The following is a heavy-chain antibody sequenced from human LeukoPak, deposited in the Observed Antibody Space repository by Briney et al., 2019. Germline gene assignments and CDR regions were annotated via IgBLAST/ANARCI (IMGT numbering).Heavy chain of an antibody. CDR1: GYTFTSYG. J-gene: IGHJ6*03. D-gene: IGHD5-12*01. CDR2: ISAYNGNT. Sequence: ASVKVSCKASGYTFTSYGISWVRQAPGQGLEWMGWISAYNGNTNYAQKLQGRVAMTTDTSTSIAYMELRSLRSDDTAVYYCARIAKYSGYDSWRYYYYYYMDVWGKGTTVTISS. CDR3: ARIAKYSGYDSWRYYYYYYMDV. V-gene: IGHV1-18*01.